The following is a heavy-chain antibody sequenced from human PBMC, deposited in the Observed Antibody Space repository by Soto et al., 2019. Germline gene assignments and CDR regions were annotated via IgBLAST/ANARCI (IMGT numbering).Heavy chain of an antibody. J-gene: IGHJ6*02. CDR1: GGSISSYN. V-gene: IGHV4-59*01. D-gene: IGHD6-19*01. Sequence: SETLSLTCTVSGGSISSYNWSWIRQPPGKGREWIGYSYYSGSTNYNPSLKSRGTISVDTSKNQFYLKLSSVTAADTAGYYCAREPSSSCGWTWSYYGMDVWGQGTTVTVSS. CDR3: AREPSSSCGWTWSYYGMDV. CDR2: SYYSGST.